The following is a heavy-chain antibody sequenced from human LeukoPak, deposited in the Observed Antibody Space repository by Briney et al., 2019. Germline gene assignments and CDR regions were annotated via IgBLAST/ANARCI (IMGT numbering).Heavy chain of an antibody. CDR3: AATRVCGWVLLRPNCLYFEN. CDR2: IDYAGGST. Sequence: GGSLRLSCAASGFTFNNYVMSWVRQAPGRGLEWVSGIDYAGGSTNYADSVQGRFTVSRDNSKNTLYLQMNSLRAEDTAIYYCAATRVCGWVLLRPNCLYFENWGQGTLVTVSS. D-gene: IGHD3-10*01. J-gene: IGHJ4*02. CDR1: GFTFNNYV. V-gene: IGHV3-23*01.